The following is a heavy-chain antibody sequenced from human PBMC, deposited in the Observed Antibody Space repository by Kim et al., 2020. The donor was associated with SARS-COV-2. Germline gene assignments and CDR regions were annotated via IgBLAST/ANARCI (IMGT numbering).Heavy chain of an antibody. D-gene: IGHD5-18*01. CDR1: GYTFTGYY. J-gene: IGHJ5*02. CDR3: ARALPEYSYGYGWFDP. V-gene: IGHV1-2*06. CDR2: INPNSGGT. Sequence: SVKVSCKASGYTFTGYYMHWVRQAPGQGLEWMGRINPNSGGTNYAQKFQGRVTMTRDTSISTAYMELSRLRSDDTAVYYCARALPEYSYGYGWFDPWGQGTLVTVSS.